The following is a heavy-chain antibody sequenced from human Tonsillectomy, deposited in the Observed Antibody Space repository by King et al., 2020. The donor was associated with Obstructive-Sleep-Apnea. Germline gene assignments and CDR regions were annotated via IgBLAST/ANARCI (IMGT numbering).Heavy chain of an antibody. CDR1: GFTFNNAW. Sequence: VKLVESGGGLVKPGGSLRLSCAASGFTFNNAWMSWVRQAPGKGLEWVGRIRSRTDGGPTDYAAPVKGRFTISRDDSKNTLYLQMNSLKTEDTAVYYCTTDGVNWGQGTLVTVSS. CDR3: TTDGVN. CDR2: IRSRTDGGPT. D-gene: IGHD3-16*01. J-gene: IGHJ4*02. V-gene: IGHV3-15*01.